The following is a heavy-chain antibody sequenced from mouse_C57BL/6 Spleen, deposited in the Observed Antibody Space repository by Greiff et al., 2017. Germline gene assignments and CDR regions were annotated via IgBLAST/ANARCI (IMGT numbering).Heavy chain of an antibody. V-gene: IGHV14-3*01. J-gene: IGHJ1*03. Sequence: VHVKQSVAELVRPGASVKLSCTASGFNIKNTYMHWVKQRPEQGLEWIGRIDPANGNTKYAPKFQGKATITADTSSNTAYLQLSSLTSEDTAIYYCARGDYGSSYDWYFDVWGTGTTVTVSS. CDR2: IDPANGNT. D-gene: IGHD1-1*01. CDR3: ARGDYGSSYDWYFDV. CDR1: GFNIKNTY.